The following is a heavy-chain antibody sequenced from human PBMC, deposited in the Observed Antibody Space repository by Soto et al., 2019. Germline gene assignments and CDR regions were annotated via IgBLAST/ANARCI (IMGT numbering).Heavy chain of an antibody. D-gene: IGHD3-22*01. Sequence: LSETLSLTCTVSGGSISSGAYYWSWIRQPPGPGLEWIGYIYYSGSTYYNPSLKSRVTISVDTSKNQFSLKLSSVTAADTAVYYCARDLRLYYYDSSGYFDGMGVWGQGTTVT. V-gene: IGHV4-31*03. CDR3: ARDLRLYYYDSSGYFDGMGV. CDR2: IYYSGST. J-gene: IGHJ6*02. CDR1: GGSISSGAYY.